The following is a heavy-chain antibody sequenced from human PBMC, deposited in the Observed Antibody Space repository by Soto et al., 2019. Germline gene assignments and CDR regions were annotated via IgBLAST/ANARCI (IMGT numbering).Heavy chain of an antibody. J-gene: IGHJ4*02. V-gene: IGHV1-24*01. Sequence: GASVKVSCKVSGYTLTELSMHWVRQAPGKGLEWMGGFDPEDGETIYAQKFQGRVTMTEDTSTDTAYMELSSLRSEDTAVYYCATRLPYYDFVWGSYREPYYFDYWGQGTLVTVSS. CDR1: GYTLTELS. D-gene: IGHD3-16*02. CDR2: FDPEDGET. CDR3: ATRLPYYDFVWGSYREPYYFDY.